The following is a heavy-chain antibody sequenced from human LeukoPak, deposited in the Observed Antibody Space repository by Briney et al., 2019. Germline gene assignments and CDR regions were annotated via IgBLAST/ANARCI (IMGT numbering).Heavy chain of an antibody. CDR3: AAQLARGVDY. CDR2: ISGYGDTT. CDR1: GFTFSSFA. Sequence: GGSLRLSCSASGFTFSSFAMNWVRQALGKGLEWVSIISGYGDTTYYTDSVKGRFTISRDNSKNTLYLQMNSLRAEDTAVYYCAAQLARGVDYWGQGTLVTVSS. D-gene: IGHD6-6*01. V-gene: IGHV3-23*01. J-gene: IGHJ4*02.